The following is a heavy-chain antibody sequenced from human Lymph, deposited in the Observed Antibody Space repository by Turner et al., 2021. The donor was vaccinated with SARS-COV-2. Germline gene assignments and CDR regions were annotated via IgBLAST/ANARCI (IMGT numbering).Heavy chain of an antibody. CDR3: ATLKSNWKILTGRYYFDF. CDR2: FVPEDGET. D-gene: IGHD1-1*01. J-gene: IGHJ4*02. V-gene: IGHV1-24*01. CDR1: GYPLTELS. Sequence: QVQLVQSGAEVKKPGASVKVSCKVSGYPLTELSIHWVRQAPGKGLEWMGGFVPEDGETIYAQKFQGRVTMTEDTSTDTAYMELSSLRSEDTAVYYCATLKSNWKILTGRYYFDFWGQGTLVTVSS.